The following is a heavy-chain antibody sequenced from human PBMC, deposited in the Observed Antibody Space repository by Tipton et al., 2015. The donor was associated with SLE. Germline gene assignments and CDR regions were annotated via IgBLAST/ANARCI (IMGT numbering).Heavy chain of an antibody. V-gene: IGHV4-38-2*02. J-gene: IGHJ5*01. Sequence: GLVKPSETLSLTCSVSGFSISSAYYWGWIRQPPGKGLEFIGTISYSGGTDYNPSLKSRVTISKDTSKNHFSLKLDSVTATDTAGYYGARATRAGYSGFDSWGQGTLLTVSS. D-gene: IGHD3-9*01. CDR3: ARATRAGYSGFDS. CDR2: ISYSGGT. CDR1: GFSISSAYY.